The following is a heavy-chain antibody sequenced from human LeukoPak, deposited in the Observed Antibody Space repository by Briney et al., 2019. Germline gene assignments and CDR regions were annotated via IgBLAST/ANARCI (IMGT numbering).Heavy chain of an antibody. D-gene: IGHD3-3*01. Sequence: SETLSLTCTVSGGSISSHYWSWIRQPPGKGLEWIGYIYYSGSTNYNPSLKSRVTISVDTSKNQFSLKLSSVTAADTAVYYRARGPTGDDFWSGSFDYWGQGTLVTVSS. CDR1: GGSISSHY. J-gene: IGHJ4*02. CDR3: ARGPTGDDFWSGSFDY. CDR2: IYYSGST. V-gene: IGHV4-59*11.